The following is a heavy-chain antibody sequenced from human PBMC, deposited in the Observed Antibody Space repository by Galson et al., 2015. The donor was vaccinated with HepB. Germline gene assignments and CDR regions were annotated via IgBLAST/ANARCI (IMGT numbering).Heavy chain of an antibody. D-gene: IGHD5-12*01. CDR3: ARVGGYSGYDRFDS. CDR2: INPGNGNT. J-gene: IGHJ4*02. V-gene: IGHV1-3*01. Sequence: SVKVSCKASGYTFTHYAMHWVRQAPGQWLEWMGWINPGNGNTKYSQKLQGRVTITRDTSASTAYMELSSLRSEDTAVYYCARVGGYSGYDRFDSWGQGTLVTVSS. CDR1: GYTFTHYA.